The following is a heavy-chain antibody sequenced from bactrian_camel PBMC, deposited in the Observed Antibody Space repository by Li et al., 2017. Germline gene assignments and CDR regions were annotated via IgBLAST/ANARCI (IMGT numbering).Heavy chain of an antibody. V-gene: IGHV3S53*01. D-gene: IGHD2*01. CDR1: GHTYSTNL. CDR2: IDSDGRT. Sequence: VQLVESGGGSVQAGGSLRLSCAASGHTYSTNLMGWFRQVPGKEREGVATIDSDGRTTSADSVKGRFFTYKDNAKNTLYLQMDSLKPEDTAMYYCAAMTADCSGILLGGQGTQVTVS. J-gene: IGHJ4*01. CDR3: AAMTADCSGILL.